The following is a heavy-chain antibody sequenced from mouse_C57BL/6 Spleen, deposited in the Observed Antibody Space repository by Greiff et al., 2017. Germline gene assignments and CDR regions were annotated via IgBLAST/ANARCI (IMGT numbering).Heavy chain of an antibody. CDR1: GYTFTSYW. J-gene: IGHJ2*01. CDR2: IHPSDSDT. CDR3: AIENYGTSDFDD. D-gene: IGHD1-1*01. V-gene: IGHV1-74*01. Sequence: QVQLQQPGAELVKPGASVKVSCKASGYTFTSYWMHWVKQRPGQGLEWLGRIHPSDSDTNYNQKFKGKATLTVDKSSSTAYMQLSSLTSEDSAVYYCAIENYGTSDFDDWGQGTTLTVSS.